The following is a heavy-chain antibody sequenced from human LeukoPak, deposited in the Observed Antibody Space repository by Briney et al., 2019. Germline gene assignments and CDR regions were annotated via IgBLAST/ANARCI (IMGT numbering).Heavy chain of an antibody. CDR2: IIPIFGTA. CDR1: GGTFSSYA. Sequence: ASVKVSCKASGGTFSSYAISWVRQAPGQGLEWMGGIIPIFGTANYAQKFQGRVTITADESTSTAYMELSSLRSEDTAVYYCARAPTPMIVVVIDALDIWGQGTMVTVSS. J-gene: IGHJ3*02. D-gene: IGHD3-22*01. CDR3: ARAPTPMIVVVIDALDI. V-gene: IGHV1-69*13.